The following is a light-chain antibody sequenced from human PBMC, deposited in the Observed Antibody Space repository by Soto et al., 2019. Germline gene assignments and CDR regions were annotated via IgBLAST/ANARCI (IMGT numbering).Light chain of an antibody. CDR1: QSVSSY. CDR2: GAS. V-gene: IGKV3-20*01. CDR3: QQYGSSGT. Sequence: ESVWTQSPASLSLSPGERATLSCRASQSVSSYLAWYQQKPGQAPRLLIYGASNRATGIPDRFSGSGSGTDFTLTISRLEPEDFAVYYCQQYGSSGTFGQGTKVDI. J-gene: IGKJ1*01.